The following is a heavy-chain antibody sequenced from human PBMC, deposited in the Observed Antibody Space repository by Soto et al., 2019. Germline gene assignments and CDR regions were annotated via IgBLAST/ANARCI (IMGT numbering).Heavy chain of an antibody. Sequence: QVTLKESGPVLVKPTETLTLTCTVSGFSLSNARMGVSWIRQPPGKALEWLAHIFSNDEKSYSTSLKSRLTTPKDTPKSQVVLTMTSRAPVDTATYYGARMKDGSYSLNWGQGPLVTV. D-gene: IGHD1-26*01. V-gene: IGHV2-26*01. CDR1: GFSLSNARMG. J-gene: IGHJ4*02. CDR3: ARMKDGSYSLN. CDR2: IFSNDEK.